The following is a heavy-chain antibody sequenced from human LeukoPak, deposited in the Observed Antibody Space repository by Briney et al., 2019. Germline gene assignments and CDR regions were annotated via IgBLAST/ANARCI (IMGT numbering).Heavy chain of an antibody. CDR3: ARENDYGDRPFDH. D-gene: IGHD4-17*01. CDR2: ISSSGSNI. V-gene: IGHV3-48*03. CDR1: GFTSSSYE. Sequence: GGSLRLSCAASGFTSSSYEMNWVRLAPGKGLEWVSYISSSGSNIYYADSVKGRFTISRDNAKNSLYLQMSNLRAEDTAVYYCARENDYGDRPFDHWGQGTLVTVSS. J-gene: IGHJ4*02.